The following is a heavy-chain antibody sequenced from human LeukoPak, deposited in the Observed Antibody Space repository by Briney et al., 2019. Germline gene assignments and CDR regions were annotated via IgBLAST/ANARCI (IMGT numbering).Heavy chain of an antibody. CDR1: GGSISSSSYY. D-gene: IGHD3-9*01. Sequence: SETLSLTCTVSGGSISSSSYYWGWIRQPPGKGLEWIGSIYYSGSTYYNPSLKSRVTISVDTSKNQFSLKLSSVTAADTAVYYCARHSSGGTYYDIMTGYEDWFDPWGQGTLVTVSS. CDR2: IYYSGST. V-gene: IGHV4-39*01. CDR3: ARHSSGGTYYDIMTGYEDWFDP. J-gene: IGHJ5*02.